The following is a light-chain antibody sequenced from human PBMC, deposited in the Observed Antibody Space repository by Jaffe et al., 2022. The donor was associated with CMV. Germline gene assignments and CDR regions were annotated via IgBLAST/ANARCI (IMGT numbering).Light chain of an antibody. J-gene: IGLJ1*01. Sequence: QSLLTQPPSVSAAPGQKVTVSCSGSSSNIGNNDVSWYQQVPGAAPKLLIYENNKRPSGIPDRFSGSKSGTSATLGITGLQTGDEADYYCGTWDSSLRAVFGTGTKVTVL. CDR2: ENN. CDR1: SSNIGNND. CDR3: GTWDSSLRAV. V-gene: IGLV1-51*02.